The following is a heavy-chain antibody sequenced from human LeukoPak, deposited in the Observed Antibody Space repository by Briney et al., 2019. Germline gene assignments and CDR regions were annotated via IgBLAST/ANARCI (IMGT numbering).Heavy chain of an antibody. Sequence: PGGSLRLSCAASGFTFSTYDMTWVRHAPGKGLEWASTISGSGASTYYADSVKGRFTISRDNSRSTLYLQMNSLRADDPAVYYCAMDRGFWGQGTLVTVSS. D-gene: IGHD2-2*03. CDR3: AMDRGF. V-gene: IGHV3-23*01. CDR1: GFTFSTYD. J-gene: IGHJ4*02. CDR2: ISGSGAST.